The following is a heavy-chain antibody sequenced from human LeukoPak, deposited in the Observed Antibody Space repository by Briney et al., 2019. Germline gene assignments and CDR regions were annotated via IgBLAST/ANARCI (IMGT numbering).Heavy chain of an antibody. CDR2: ISSSSSYI. V-gene: IGHV3-21*01. CDR3: ARGGEAAAGTYYNWFDP. CDR1: GFTFSSYS. Sequence: PGGSLRLSCAASGFTFSSYSMNWVRQAPGKGLEWVSSISSSSSYIYYADSVKGRFTISRDNSKNTLYLQMNSLRAEDTAVYYCARGGEAAAGTYYNWFDPWGQGTLVTVSS. J-gene: IGHJ5*02. D-gene: IGHD6-13*01.